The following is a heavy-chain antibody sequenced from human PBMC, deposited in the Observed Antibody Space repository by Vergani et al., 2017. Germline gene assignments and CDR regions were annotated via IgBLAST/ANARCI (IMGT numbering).Heavy chain of an antibody. CDR3: ARGYQLPTSGWFDP. Sequence: QLHLQESGPGLVKPSETLSLTCTVSGGSISSYYWSWIRQPPGKGLEWIGYIYYSGSTNYNPSLKSRVTISVDTSKNQFSLKLSSVTAADTAVYYCARGYQLPTSGWFDPWGQGTLVTVSS. V-gene: IGHV4-59*01. CDR2: IYYSGST. CDR1: GGSISSYY. D-gene: IGHD2-2*01. J-gene: IGHJ5*02.